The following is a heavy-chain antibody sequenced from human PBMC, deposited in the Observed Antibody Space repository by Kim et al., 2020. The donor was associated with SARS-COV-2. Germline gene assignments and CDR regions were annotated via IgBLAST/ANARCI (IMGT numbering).Heavy chain of an antibody. J-gene: IGHJ4*02. D-gene: IGHD6-13*01. V-gene: IGHV4-31*03. CDR2: IYYSRST. Sequence: SETLSLTCTVSGGSISSGGYYWSWIRQHPGKGLEWIGYIYYSRSTYYNPSLKSRVTISVDTSKNQFSLKLSSVTAADTAVYYCARGRSWYVDYWGQGTLVTVSS. CDR3: ARGRSWYVDY. CDR1: GGSISSGGYY.